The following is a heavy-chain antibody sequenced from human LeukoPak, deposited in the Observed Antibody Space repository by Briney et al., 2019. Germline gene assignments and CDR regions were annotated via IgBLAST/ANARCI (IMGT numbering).Heavy chain of an antibody. CDR2: IYTSGST. V-gene: IGHV4-61*02. D-gene: IGHD4-17*01. Sequence: PSETLSLTCTVSGGSFSSGSYYWSWIRQPAGKGLEWIGRIYTSGSTNYNPSLKSRVTISVDTSTNQFSLKLSSVTAADTAVYYCARGRDYGDPYLDYWGQGILVTVSS. CDR3: ARGRDYGDPYLDY. J-gene: IGHJ4*02. CDR1: GGSFSSGSYY.